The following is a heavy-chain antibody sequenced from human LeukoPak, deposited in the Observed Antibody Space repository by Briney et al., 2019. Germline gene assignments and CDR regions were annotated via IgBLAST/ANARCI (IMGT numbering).Heavy chain of an antibody. CDR3: ARDALAAYYMDV. D-gene: IGHD2-15*01. CDR1: EFTVSNNY. J-gene: IGHJ6*03. Sequence: GGSLRLSCAASEFTVSNNYINWVRQAPGKGLEWVSVIYSGGRTYYADSVKGRFTISRDNSKNTVSLQMNSLRAEDTAVYYCARDALAAYYMDVWGKGTTVTISS. V-gene: IGHV3-66*01. CDR2: IYSGGRT.